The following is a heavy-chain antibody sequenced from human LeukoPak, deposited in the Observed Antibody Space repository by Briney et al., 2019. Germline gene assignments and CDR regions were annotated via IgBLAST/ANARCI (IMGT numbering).Heavy chain of an antibody. Sequence: SGTLSLTCAVSGGSISSVNWWSWVRQPPGKGLEWIGDIYHSGSTNYNPSLKSRVTISVDTSKNQFSLKLSSVTAADTAAYYCARAWLVRGFDYWGQGTLVTVSS. V-gene: IGHV4-4*02. J-gene: IGHJ4*02. CDR2: IYHSGST. D-gene: IGHD6-19*01. CDR1: GGSISSVNW. CDR3: ARAWLVRGFDY.